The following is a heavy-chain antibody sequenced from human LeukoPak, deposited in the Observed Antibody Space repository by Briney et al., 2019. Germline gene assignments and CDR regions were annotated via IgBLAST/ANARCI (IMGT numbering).Heavy chain of an antibody. CDR1: GGSFSGYY. Sequence: SETLSLTCAVYGGSFSGYYWSWIRQPPGKGLEWIGEINHSGSTNYNPSLKSRVTISVDTSKNQFSLKLSSVTAADTAVYYCACPTLVGPYAFDIWGQGTMVTVSS. V-gene: IGHV4-34*01. CDR3: ACPTLVGPYAFDI. D-gene: IGHD1-26*01. J-gene: IGHJ3*02. CDR2: INHSGST.